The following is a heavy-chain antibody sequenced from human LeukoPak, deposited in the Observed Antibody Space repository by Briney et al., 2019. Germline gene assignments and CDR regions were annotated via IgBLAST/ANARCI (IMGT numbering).Heavy chain of an antibody. V-gene: IGHV3-30*04. Sequence: GGSLRLSCAASGFTFSSYAMHWVRQAPGKGLEWVAVISYDGSNKYYADSVKGRFTISRDNSKNTLYLQMNSLRAEDTAVYYCARDPHPGYRSSTSCYVGMEIDYWGQGTLVTVSS. D-gene: IGHD2-2*01. CDR3: ARDPHPGYRSSTSCYVGMEIDY. J-gene: IGHJ4*02. CDR1: GFTFSSYA. CDR2: ISYDGSNK.